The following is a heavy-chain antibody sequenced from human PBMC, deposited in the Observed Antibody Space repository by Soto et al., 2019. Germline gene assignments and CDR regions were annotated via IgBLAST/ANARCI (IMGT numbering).Heavy chain of an antibody. CDR2: ISYDGSNK. CDR1: GFTFSSYA. J-gene: IGHJ2*01. V-gene: IGHV3-30-3*01. Sequence: ESGGGVVQPGRSLRLSCAASGFTFSSYAMHWVRQAPGKGLVWVAVISYDGSNKYYADSVKGRFTISRDNYKHTLYLQMNGLRAEDTAVYYCASSPYGDSTGYFDLWGRGTLVTVSS. D-gene: IGHD4-17*01. CDR3: ASSPYGDSTGYFDL.